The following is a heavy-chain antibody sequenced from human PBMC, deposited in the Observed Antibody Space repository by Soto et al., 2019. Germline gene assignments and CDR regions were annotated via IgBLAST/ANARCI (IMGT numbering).Heavy chain of an antibody. CDR3: ARDPIGYCSGGSCYSVPFDY. V-gene: IGHV3-48*02. CDR2: ISSSSSTI. Sequence: EVQLVESGGGLVQPGGSLRLSCAASGFTFSRYSMNWVRQAPGRGLEWVSYISSSSSTIYYADSVKGRFTISRDNAKNSLYLQMNSLRDEDTAVSYCARDPIGYCSGGSCYSVPFDYWGQGTLVTVSS. J-gene: IGHJ4*02. D-gene: IGHD2-15*01. CDR1: GFTFSRYS.